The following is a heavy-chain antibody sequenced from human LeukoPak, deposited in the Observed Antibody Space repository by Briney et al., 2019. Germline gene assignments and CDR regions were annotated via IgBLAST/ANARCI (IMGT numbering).Heavy chain of an antibody. CDR1: GFTFSSYR. D-gene: IGHD3-22*01. V-gene: IGHV3-48*02. Sequence: GGSLRLSCAASGFTFSSYRMNWVRQAPGKGLEWVSYISSSSSTIYYADSVKGRFTISKDNAKNSLYLQMNSLRDEDTAVYYCARCDSSGYGPDHWGQGTLVTVFS. CDR2: ISSSSSTI. J-gene: IGHJ5*02. CDR3: ARCDSSGYGPDH.